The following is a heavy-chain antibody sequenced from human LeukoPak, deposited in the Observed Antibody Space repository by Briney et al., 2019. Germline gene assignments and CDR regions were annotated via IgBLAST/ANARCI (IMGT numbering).Heavy chain of an antibody. V-gene: IGHV4-4*07. CDR2: IYTSGST. J-gene: IGHJ5*02. CDR3: ARGIEIVVVPAARYSNNWFDP. D-gene: IGHD2-2*01. Sequence: SETLSLTCTVSGGSISSYYWSWIRQPAGKGPEWIGRIYTSGSTNYNPSLKSRVTMSVDTSKDQFSLKLSSVTAADTAVYYCARGIEIVVVPAARYSNNWFDPWGQGTLVTVSS. CDR1: GGSISSYY.